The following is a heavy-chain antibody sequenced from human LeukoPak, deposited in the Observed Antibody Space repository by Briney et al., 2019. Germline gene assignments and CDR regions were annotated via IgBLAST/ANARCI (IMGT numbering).Heavy chain of an antibody. CDR1: GFTFSSYG. J-gene: IGHJ4*02. D-gene: IGHD2-8*01. Sequence: GRSLRLSCTASGFTFSSYGMHWVRQAPGKGLEWVAVISYDGSNKYYADSVKGRFTISRDNSKNTLYLQMNSLRAEDTAVYYCARGMGLDYWGQGTMVTVSS. CDR2: ISYDGSNK. CDR3: ARGMGLDY. V-gene: IGHV3-30*03.